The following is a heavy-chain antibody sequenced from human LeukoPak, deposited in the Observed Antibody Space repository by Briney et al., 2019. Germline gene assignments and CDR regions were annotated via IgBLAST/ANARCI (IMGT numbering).Heavy chain of an antibody. CDR3: ARESGSFEFDY. V-gene: IGHV3-64*02. CDR1: GFTFSSYA. J-gene: IGHJ4*02. Sequence: GGSLRLSCAASGFTFSSYAMRWVRQAPGKGLEYVSAISSNGGSRNYADSVKGRFTISRDNSKNTLYLQMGSLRAEDMAVYYCARESGSFEFDYWGQGTLVTVSS. D-gene: IGHD1-26*01. CDR2: ISSNGGSR.